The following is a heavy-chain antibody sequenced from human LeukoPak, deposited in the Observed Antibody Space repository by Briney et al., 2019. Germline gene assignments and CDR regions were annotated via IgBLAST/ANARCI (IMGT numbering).Heavy chain of an antibody. V-gene: IGHV4-34*01. CDR3: ARGTGSLFY. D-gene: IGHD3-10*01. J-gene: IGHJ4*01. CDR2: INHSGRT. Sequence: SETLSLTCAVYGGSFSGYYWSWIRQPPGKGLEWIGEINHSGRTNYNPSLKGRVTISIETSKSQFSLNLNSVTAADTAVYYCARGTGSLFYWGHGILVTVSS. CDR1: GGSFSGYY.